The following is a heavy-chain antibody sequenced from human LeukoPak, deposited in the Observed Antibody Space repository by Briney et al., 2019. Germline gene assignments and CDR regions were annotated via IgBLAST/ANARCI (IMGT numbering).Heavy chain of an antibody. V-gene: IGHV4-39*07. CDR3: ARVYYSNSYDYWYFDL. J-gene: IGHJ2*01. CDR2: IYYSGTT. D-gene: IGHD6-13*01. CDR1: GGSISSSPYY. Sequence: SETLSLTCTVSGGSISSSPYYWGWIRQPPGKGLEWIGSIYYSGTTHYNPSLESRVTISVDTSKNQFSLKLSSVTAADTAVYYCARVYYSNSYDYWYFDLWGRGTLVTVSS.